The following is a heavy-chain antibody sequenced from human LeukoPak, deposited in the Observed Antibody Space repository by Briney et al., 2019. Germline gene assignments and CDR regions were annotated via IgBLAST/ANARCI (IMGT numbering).Heavy chain of an antibody. Sequence: ASVKVSCKASGYTFTGQYMHWVRQAPGQGLEWMGWINPNSGGTKYTQKFQGRVSMTRDTSISTAYMELSRLRSDDTAVYYCARDERYDSSGYPFDYWGQGTLVTVSS. CDR3: ARDERYDSSGYPFDY. CDR1: GYTFTGQY. J-gene: IGHJ4*02. V-gene: IGHV1-2*02. D-gene: IGHD3-22*01. CDR2: INPNSGGT.